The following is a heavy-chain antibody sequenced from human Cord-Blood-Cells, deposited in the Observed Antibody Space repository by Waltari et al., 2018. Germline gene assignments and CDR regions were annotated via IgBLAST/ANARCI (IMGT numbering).Heavy chain of an antibody. J-gene: IGHJ6*02. V-gene: IGHV3-33*01. CDR3: ARSINVARYCSSTSCELYYYYGMDV. Sequence: QVQLVESGGGVVQPGRSLRLSCAASGFTFSSYGMHWVRQAPGKGLEWVAVIWYDGSNKYYADSVKGRFTISRDNSKNTLYLQMNSLRAEDTAVYYCARSINVARYCSSTSCELYYYYGMDVWGQGTTVTVSS. D-gene: IGHD2-2*01. CDR2: IWYDGSNK. CDR1: GFTFSSYG.